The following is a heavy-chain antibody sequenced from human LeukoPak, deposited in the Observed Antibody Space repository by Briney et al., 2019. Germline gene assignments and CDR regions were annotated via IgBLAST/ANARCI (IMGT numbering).Heavy chain of an antibody. J-gene: IGHJ5*02. CDR1: GFTVSSNY. Sequence: PGGSLRLSCAASGFTVSSNYMSWVRQAPGKGLEWVSVIYGGGSTYYADSVKGRFTISRDNSKNTLYLQMNSLRAEDTAVYYCARHFGPRLRGWFDPWGQGTLVTVSS. CDR2: IYGGGST. CDR3: ARHFGPRLRGWFDP. D-gene: IGHD3-3*01. V-gene: IGHV3-53*01.